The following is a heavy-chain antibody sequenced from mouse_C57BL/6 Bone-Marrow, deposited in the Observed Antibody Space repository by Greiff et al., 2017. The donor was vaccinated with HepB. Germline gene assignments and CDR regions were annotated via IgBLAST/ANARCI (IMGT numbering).Heavy chain of an antibody. J-gene: IGHJ3*01. D-gene: IGHD4-1*01. CDR2: IHPNSGST. V-gene: IGHV1-64*01. CDR3: ARLGAWFAY. CDR1: GYTFTSYW. Sequence: QVQLQQPGAELVKPGASVKLSCKVSGYTFTSYWMHWVKQRPGQGLEWIGMIHPNSGSTNYNEKFKSKATLTVDKSSSTAYMQLSSLTSEDSAVYYCARLGAWFAYWGQGTLVTVSA.